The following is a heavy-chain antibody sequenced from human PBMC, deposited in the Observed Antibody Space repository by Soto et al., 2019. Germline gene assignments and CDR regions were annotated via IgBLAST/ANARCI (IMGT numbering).Heavy chain of an antibody. J-gene: IGHJ5*02. CDR1: GGSFSGYY. CDR3: ARGCVCSYDRLNWFDP. V-gene: IGHV4-34*01. CDR2: INHSGST. D-gene: IGHD5-12*01. Sequence: QVQLQQWGAGLLKPSETLSLTCAVYGGSFSGYYWSRIRQPPGKGLEWIEEINHSGSTNYNPSLNNRVTISVDTSNIHYSLKLSSVTAADTAVYYCARGCVCSYDRLNWFDPWGQGSLVTVYS.